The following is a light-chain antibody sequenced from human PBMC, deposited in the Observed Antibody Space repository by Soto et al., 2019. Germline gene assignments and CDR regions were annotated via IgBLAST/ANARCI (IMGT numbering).Light chain of an antibody. J-gene: IGKJ2*01. CDR3: QQSYSTPYT. CDR1: QSISSY. CDR2: IAS. Sequence: DIQMTQSPSSLSASAGDRVTITCRASQSISSYLNWYQQKPGKAPNLLIYIASNLHSGVPSRFSGSGSGTDFTLTISSLQPEDFATYYCQQSYSTPYTFGQGTKVDIK. V-gene: IGKV1-39*01.